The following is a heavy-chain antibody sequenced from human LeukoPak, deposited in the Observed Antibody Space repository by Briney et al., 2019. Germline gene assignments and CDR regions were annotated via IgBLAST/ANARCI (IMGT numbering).Heavy chain of an antibody. D-gene: IGHD4-17*01. CDR1: GYSISSGYY. Sequence: SETLSLTCTVSGYSISSGYYWGWIRQPPGKGLEWIGSIYHSGSTYYNPSLKSRVTTSVDTSKNQFSLKLSSVTAADTAVYYCARAYGDYEIDYWGQGTLVTVSS. CDR3: ARAYGDYEIDY. CDR2: IYHSGST. J-gene: IGHJ4*02. V-gene: IGHV4-38-2*02.